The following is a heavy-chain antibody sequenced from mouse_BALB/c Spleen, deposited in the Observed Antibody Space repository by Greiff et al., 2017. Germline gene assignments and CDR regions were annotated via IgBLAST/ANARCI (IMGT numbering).Heavy chain of an antibody. CDR1: GFTFTDYY. CDR2: IRNKANGYTT. Sequence: DVKLVESGGGLVQPGGSLRLSCATSGFTFTDYYMSWVRQPPGKALEWLGFIRNKANGYTTEYSASVKGRFTISRDNSQSILYLQMNTLRAEDSATYYCARAPYGNYCAMDYWGQGTSVTVSS. V-gene: IGHV7-3*02. CDR3: ARAPYGNYCAMDY. D-gene: IGHD2-1*01. J-gene: IGHJ4*01.